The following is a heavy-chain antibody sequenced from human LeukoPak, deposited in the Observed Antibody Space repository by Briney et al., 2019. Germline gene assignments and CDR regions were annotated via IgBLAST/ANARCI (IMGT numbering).Heavy chain of an antibody. J-gene: IGHJ4*02. Sequence: SETLSLTCTVSGGSISSYYWSWLRQPPGKGLEWIGYIYYSGSTNYNPSLKSRVTISVDTSKNQFSLTLSSVTAADTAVYYCARVAADSWNDFDYWGQGTLVTVSS. V-gene: IGHV4-59*01. CDR3: ARVAADSWNDFDY. CDR2: IYYSGST. CDR1: GGSISSYY. D-gene: IGHD1-1*01.